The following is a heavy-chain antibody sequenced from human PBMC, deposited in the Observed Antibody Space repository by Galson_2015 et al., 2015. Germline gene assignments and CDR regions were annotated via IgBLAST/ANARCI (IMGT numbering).Heavy chain of an antibody. V-gene: IGHV3-33*01. CDR1: GYKFSSYY. J-gene: IGHJ4*02. CDR2: LWADGNKR. Sequence: SGAEVKKPGESLRISCLGSGYKFSSYYITWVRQAPGKGLEWVAVLWADGNKRNYADSVKGRFTVSRDRSRNTLHLQMNSLRADDTAVYYCARDDDTNSQYSQFNYWGQGVLVTVSS. CDR3: ARDDDTNSQYSQFNY. D-gene: IGHD2-8*01.